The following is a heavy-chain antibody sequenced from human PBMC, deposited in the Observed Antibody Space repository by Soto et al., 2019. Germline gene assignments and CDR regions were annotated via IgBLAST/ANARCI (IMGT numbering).Heavy chain of an antibody. Sequence: GASVKVSCKASGYSFTSYAMYWVRQAPGQRLEWMGWINAGNGNTKYSQKFQGRVTITRDTSASTAYMELNSLKTEDTAVYYCTIAVEASSSWPYDAFDIWGQGTMVTVSS. CDR2: INAGNGNT. D-gene: IGHD6-13*01. CDR3: TIAVEASSSWPYDAFDI. J-gene: IGHJ3*02. CDR1: GYSFTSYA. V-gene: IGHV1-3*01.